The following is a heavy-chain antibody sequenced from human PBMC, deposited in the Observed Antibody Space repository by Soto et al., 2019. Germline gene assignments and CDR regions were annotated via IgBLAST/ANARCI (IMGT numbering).Heavy chain of an antibody. CDR1: GFTFSSYA. V-gene: IGHV3-23*01. J-gene: IGHJ6*03. CDR2: ISGSGGST. CDR3: ANNRLNYYYYMDV. Sequence: PGGSLRLSCAASGFTFSSYAMSWVRQAPGKGLEWVSAISGSGGSTYYADSVKGRFTISRDNSKNTLYLQMNSLRAEDTAVYYCANNRLNYYYYMDVWGKGTTVTVSS.